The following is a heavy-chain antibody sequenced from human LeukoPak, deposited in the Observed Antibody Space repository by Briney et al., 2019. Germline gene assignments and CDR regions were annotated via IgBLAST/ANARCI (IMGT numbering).Heavy chain of an antibody. CDR2: ITPIFGTA. V-gene: IGHV1-69*13. J-gene: IGHJ4*02. D-gene: IGHD3-9*01. CDR1: GGTFSSYA. CDR3: AIGYYDILTGPPGDPIDY. Sequence: SVKVSCKASGGTFSSYAISWVRQAPGQGLEWMGGITPIFGTANYAQKFQGRVTITADESTSTAYMELSSLRSEDTAVYYCAIGYYDILTGPPGDPIDYWGQGTLVTVSS.